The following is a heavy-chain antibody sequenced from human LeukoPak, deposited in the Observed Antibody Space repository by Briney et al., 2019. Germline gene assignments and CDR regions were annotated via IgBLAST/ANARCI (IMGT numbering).Heavy chain of an antibody. CDR2: ISGSGGST. Sequence: GGSLRLSCAASGFTFGSYAMSWVRQAPGKGLEWVSAISGSGGSTYYADSVKGRFTISRDNSKNTLYLQMNSLRAEDTAVYYCAKDMVRRPPIIMITFGGVYSRQLDYWGQGTLVTVSS. J-gene: IGHJ4*02. D-gene: IGHD3-16*01. CDR3: AKDMVRRPPIIMITFGGVYSRQLDY. CDR1: GFTFGSYA. V-gene: IGHV3-23*01.